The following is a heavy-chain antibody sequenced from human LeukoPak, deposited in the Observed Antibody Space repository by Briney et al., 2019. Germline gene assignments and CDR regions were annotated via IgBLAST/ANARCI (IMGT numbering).Heavy chain of an antibody. CDR1: GFPFSSYS. D-gene: IGHD6-13*01. CDR2: IKPDGTTK. V-gene: IGHV3-7*03. CDR3: ARSIPYGTTWYGRSDY. J-gene: IGHJ4*02. Sequence: GGSLRLSCAASGFPFSSYSMTWVRQAPGKRLEWVTNIKPDGTTKFYVDSVKGRFTISRDNALNSLYLQMNSLRAEDTAIYYCARSIPYGTTWYGRSDYWGQGTLVTVSS.